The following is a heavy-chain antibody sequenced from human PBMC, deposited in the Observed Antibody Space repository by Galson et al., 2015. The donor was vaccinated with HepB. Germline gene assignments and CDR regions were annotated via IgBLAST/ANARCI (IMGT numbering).Heavy chain of an antibody. CDR3: AKSPSSSRYDGVPRRYYFDY. D-gene: IGHD6-13*01. CDR1: GFTFSTYA. V-gene: IGHV3-23*01. Sequence: SLRLSCAASGFTFSTYAMSWVRQAPGKGLEWVSAVSASGGYTYYADSVRGRFTISRDNSKNTPYLQMNSLRAEDTAVYYCAKSPSSSRYDGVPRRYYFDYWGQGTLVTVSS. J-gene: IGHJ4*02. CDR2: VSASGGYT.